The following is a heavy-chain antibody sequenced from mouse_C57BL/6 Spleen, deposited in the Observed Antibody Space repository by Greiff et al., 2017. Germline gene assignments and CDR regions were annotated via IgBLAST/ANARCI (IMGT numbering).Heavy chain of an antibody. Sequence: VKLVESGPGLVAPSQTLSITCTVSGFSLTSYCIDWVRQPPGKGLEWLGVIWGGGSTNYNSALMSRLSISTDNSNSQVFIKMNSLQSEDTAMDNCDKDEKDGYDVAYWGKGTLVTVSA. CDR2: IWGGGST. CDR3: DKDEKDGYDVAY. CDR1: GFSLTSYC. V-gene: IGHV2-9*01. D-gene: IGHD2-2*01. J-gene: IGHJ3*01.